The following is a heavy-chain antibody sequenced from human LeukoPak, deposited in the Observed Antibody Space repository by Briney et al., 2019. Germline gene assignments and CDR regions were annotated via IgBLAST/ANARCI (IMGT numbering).Heavy chain of an antibody. J-gene: IGHJ3*02. V-gene: IGHV4-4*02. CDR1: GGSISSSNW. CDR2: IYHSGST. D-gene: IGHD3-22*01. CDR3: ARFGTMIVVVYPSRADAFDI. Sequence: PSGTLSLTCAVSGGSISSSNWWSWVRQPPGKGLEWIGEIYHSGSTNYNPSLKSRVTISVDKSKNQFSLKLSSVTAADTAVYYCARFGTMIVVVYPSRADAFDIWGQGTMVTVSS.